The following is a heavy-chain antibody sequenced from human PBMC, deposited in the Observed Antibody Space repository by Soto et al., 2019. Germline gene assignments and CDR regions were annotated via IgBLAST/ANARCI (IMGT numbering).Heavy chain of an antibody. V-gene: IGHV1-69*12. D-gene: IGHD6-19*01. J-gene: IGHJ6*02. Sequence: QVQLLQSGAEVKKPGSSVRVSCEASGGTFRTYAISWVRQDPGQGLEWMGEIIPIFGTINYAQKFQGRLTITADESTATVYMDLRSLRSDDTALYYCAKGAVAGTPTSYYYYGMDVWGQGTTFTVSS. CDR3: AKGAVAGTPTSYYYYGMDV. CDR1: GGTFRTYA. CDR2: IIPIFGTI.